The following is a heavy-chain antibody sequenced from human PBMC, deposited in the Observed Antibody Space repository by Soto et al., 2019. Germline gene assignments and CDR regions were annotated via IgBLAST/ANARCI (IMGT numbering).Heavy chain of an antibody. CDR3: AKDRLSPYSSSYYYYYYGMDV. J-gene: IGHJ6*02. D-gene: IGHD6-6*01. Sequence: PGGSLRLSCSASGFTFSSYAMSWVRQAPGKGLEWVSAISGSGGSTYYADSVKGRFTISRDNSKNTLYLQMNSLRAEDTAVYYCAKDRLSPYSSSYYYYYYGMDVWGQGTTVTVSS. CDR1: GFTFSSYA. CDR2: ISGSGGST. V-gene: IGHV3-23*01.